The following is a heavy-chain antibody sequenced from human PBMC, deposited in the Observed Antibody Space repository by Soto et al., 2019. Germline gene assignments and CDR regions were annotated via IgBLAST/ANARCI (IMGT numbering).Heavy chain of an antibody. J-gene: IGHJ6*02. V-gene: IGHV3-64*01. D-gene: IGHD3-10*02. Sequence: GGSLRLSCAASGFTFSNYEMHWVRQAPGKGLEYVSGISNNGAHTDYAKSVKGRFTISRDNSENTLYLQMGSLRAEDMALYYCARLRAMLKSSMDVWGQGTTVTVSS. CDR1: GFTFSNYE. CDR3: ARLRAMLKSSMDV. CDR2: ISNNGAHT.